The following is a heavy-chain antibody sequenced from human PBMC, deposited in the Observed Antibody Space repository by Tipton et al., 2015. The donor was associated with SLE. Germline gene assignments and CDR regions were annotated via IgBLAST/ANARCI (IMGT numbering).Heavy chain of an antibody. D-gene: IGHD2-8*02. J-gene: IGHJ2*01. CDR1: GGSISSYY. CDR3: ARHSEGTGGLCYLYFDL. CDR2: IYYSGST. Sequence: LRLSCTVSGGSISSYYWSWIRQPPGKGLEWIGYIYYSGSTNYNPPLKSRVTISVDTAKNQFSLKLSSVTAADTAVYYCARHSEGTGGLCYLYFDLWVRVTLVTASS. V-gene: IGHV4-59*08.